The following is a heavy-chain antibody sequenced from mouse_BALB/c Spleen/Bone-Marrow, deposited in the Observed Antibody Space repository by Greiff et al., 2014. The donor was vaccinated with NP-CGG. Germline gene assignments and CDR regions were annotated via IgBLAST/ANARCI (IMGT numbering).Heavy chain of an antibody. V-gene: IGHV1-9*01. J-gene: IGHJ2*01. Sequence: VKLQESGAELMKPGASVKISCKATGYTFSSYWIEWIKQRPGHGLEWIGEILPGSVTTNYNGRFKGKATFTADTSSNTAYVQLSSLTSEDSAVYYCARDHFDYWGPGTTLTVSS. CDR1: GYTFSSYW. CDR3: ARDHFDY. CDR2: ILPGSVTT.